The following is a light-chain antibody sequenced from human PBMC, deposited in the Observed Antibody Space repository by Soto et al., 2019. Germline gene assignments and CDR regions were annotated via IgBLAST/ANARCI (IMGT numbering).Light chain of an antibody. V-gene: IGKV3-20*01. J-gene: IGKJ5*01. CDR1: QSVRSNF. CDR3: QQYGSSGIT. Sequence: IVLTQSPGTLSLSPVERATLSCRASQSVRSNFLAWYQQKPGQAPRLLIYGASNRATGIPDRFSGSGSGTDFTLTITRLEPEDFAVYYCQQYGSSGITCGQGTRLEIK. CDR2: GAS.